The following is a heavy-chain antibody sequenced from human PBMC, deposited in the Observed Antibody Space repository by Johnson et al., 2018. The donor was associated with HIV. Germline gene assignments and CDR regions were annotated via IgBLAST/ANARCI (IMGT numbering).Heavy chain of an antibody. V-gene: IGHV3-11*04. CDR3: ALLRFLEWLSHDAFDI. CDR2: ISSSGSTM. Sequence: VQLVESGGGLVKPGGSLRLSCAAPGLTFSDYYMTWIRQAPGKGLEWVSYISSSGSTMYYADSVKGRFTISRDNSNNTLYLRMNSLRPEDTAVYNCALLRFLEWLSHDAFDIWGQGTMVTVSS. CDR1: GLTFSDYY. D-gene: IGHD3-3*01. J-gene: IGHJ3*02.